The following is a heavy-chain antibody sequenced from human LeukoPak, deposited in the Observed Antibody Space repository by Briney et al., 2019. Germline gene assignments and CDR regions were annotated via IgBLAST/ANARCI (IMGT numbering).Heavy chain of an antibody. D-gene: IGHD3-16*01. CDR3: ARDYGGDY. V-gene: IGHV3-30-3*01. Sequence: GSLRLSCAASGFTFSSYAMHWVRQAPGKGLEWVAVISYDGSNKYYADSVKGRFTISRDNSKNTLYLQMNSLRAEDTAVYYCARDYGGDYWGQGTLVTVSS. CDR2: ISYDGSNK. J-gene: IGHJ4*02. CDR1: GFTFSSYA.